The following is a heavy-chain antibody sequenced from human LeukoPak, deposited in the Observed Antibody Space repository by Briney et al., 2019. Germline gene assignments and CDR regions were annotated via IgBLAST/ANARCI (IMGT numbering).Heavy chain of an antibody. CDR1: GGSISNTIYY. CDR3: ARVGATMVQGVIISRGWFDP. Sequence: PSETLSLSCTVSGGSISNTIYYWGWIRQPPGRGLEWIGSIYNSGSTNYHPSLKCRITISLGTSNNQFSLKLSSVTAADTAVYYCARVGATMVQGVIISRGWFDPWGQGTLVTVSS. V-gene: IGHV4-39*07. J-gene: IGHJ5*02. D-gene: IGHD3-10*01. CDR2: IYNSGST.